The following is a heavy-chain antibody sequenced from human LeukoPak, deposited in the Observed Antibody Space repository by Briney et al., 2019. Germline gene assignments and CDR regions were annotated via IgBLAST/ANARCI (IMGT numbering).Heavy chain of an antibody. V-gene: IGHV3-15*01. CDR1: GFTFSNAW. D-gene: IGHD4-17*01. CDR2: IKTKTHGETT. Sequence: GGSLRLSCAASGFTFSNAWMSWVRKAPGKGLEWVGLIKTKTHGETTDYAAPVKGRFTISRDDSKNTLYLQMNSLNTEDTAVYYCTTVRSAVTTDFDYWGQGTLVTVSS. J-gene: IGHJ4*02. CDR3: TTVRSAVTTDFDY.